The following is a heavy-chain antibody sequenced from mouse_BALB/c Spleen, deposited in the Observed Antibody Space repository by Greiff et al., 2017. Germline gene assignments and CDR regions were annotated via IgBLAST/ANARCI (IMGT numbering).Heavy chain of an antibody. D-gene: IGHD1-2*01. V-gene: IGHV1S135*01. CDR2: IDPFNGGT. CDR3: ARFITTVTLDWYFDV. J-gene: IGHJ1*01. Sequence: LVESGPELMKPGASVKISCKASGYSFTSYYMHWVKQSHGKSLEWIGYIDPFNGGTSYNQKFKGKATLTVDKSSSTAYMHLSSLTSEDSAVYYCARFITTVTLDWYFDVWGAGTTVTVSS. CDR1: GYSFTSYY.